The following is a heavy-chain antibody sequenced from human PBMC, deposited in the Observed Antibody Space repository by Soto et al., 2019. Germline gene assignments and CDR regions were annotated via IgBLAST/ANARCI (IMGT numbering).Heavy chain of an antibody. CDR1: GFTFSSYA. V-gene: IGHV3-30-3*01. CDR2: ISYDGSNK. J-gene: IGHJ5*02. D-gene: IGHD6-19*01. CDR3: ARDSSGWYNWFDP. Sequence: PGGSLRLSCAASGFTFSSYAMHWVRQAPGKGLEWVAVISYDGSNKYYADSVKGRFTISRDNSKNTLYLQMNSLRAEDTAVYYCARDSSGWYNWFDPWGQGTLVTVSS.